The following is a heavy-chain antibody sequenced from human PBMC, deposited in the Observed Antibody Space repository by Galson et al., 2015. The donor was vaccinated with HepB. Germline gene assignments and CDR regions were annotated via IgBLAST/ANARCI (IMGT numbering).Heavy chain of an antibody. Sequence: SLRLSCAASGLTFSSYAMTWVRQAPGKGLEWVSVITSSGGSTYYTDSVKGRFIISRDNSKNTLYLQMNSLRAEDTAVYYCAKDNIAAAGALNYYYYGMDVWGQGTTVTVSS. CDR3: AKDNIAAAGALNYYYYGMDV. CDR1: GLTFSSYA. J-gene: IGHJ6*02. V-gene: IGHV3-23*01. CDR2: ITSSGGST. D-gene: IGHD6-13*01.